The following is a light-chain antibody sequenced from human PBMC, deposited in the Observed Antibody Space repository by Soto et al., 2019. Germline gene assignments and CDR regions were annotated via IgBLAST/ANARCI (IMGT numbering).Light chain of an antibody. Sequence: DIVLTQSPGTLSLSPGEGATLSCRASQSVYNLAWYQQKPGQAPRLLIHGASSRATGFPDRFRGSGSGTDFNLTISRLEPEDFAVYYCQQYDTSPLSFGGGTKVEI. V-gene: IGKV3-20*01. CDR2: GAS. CDR3: QQYDTSPLS. CDR1: QSVYN. J-gene: IGKJ4*01.